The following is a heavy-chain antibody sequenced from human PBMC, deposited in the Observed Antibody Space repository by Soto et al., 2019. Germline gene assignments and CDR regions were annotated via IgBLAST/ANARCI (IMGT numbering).Heavy chain of an antibody. Sequence: QVQLQESGPGLVKPSGTLSLTCTVSGDSISNYYWSWIRQPPGKGLEWIGYIYYSGTTNYNPALKRRVTMSVDTSKNQFSLSLSSVTAADTAVYFCASSYNYEEYDAFDIWGQGTMVTVSS. CDR2: IYYSGTT. CDR1: GDSISNYY. J-gene: IGHJ3*02. V-gene: IGHV4-59*01. CDR3: ASSYNYEEYDAFDI. D-gene: IGHD5-12*01.